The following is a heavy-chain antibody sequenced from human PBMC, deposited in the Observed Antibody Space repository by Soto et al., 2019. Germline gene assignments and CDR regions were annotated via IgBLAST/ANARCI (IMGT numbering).Heavy chain of an antibody. CDR1: GFTLSIYS. V-gene: IGHV3-48*02. CDR3: ARGFDLQYGMDV. J-gene: IGHJ6*02. CDR2: ISGNGNSI. Sequence: EVPLVESGGGLVQRGGSVRLSCAASGFTLSIYSMNWVRQAPRKGLEWVSYISGNGNSIYYADSVEGRFTIPRDNANNSLYLQMNSLTDEDTAVYYCARGFDLQYGMDVWGQGTTVTVSS. D-gene: IGHD3-10*01.